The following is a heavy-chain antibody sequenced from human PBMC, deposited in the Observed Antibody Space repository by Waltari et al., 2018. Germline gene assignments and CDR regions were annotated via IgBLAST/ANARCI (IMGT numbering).Heavy chain of an antibody. D-gene: IGHD2-15*01. CDR3: AKSLGVVVAARVAFDI. CDR2: ISGSGGST. V-gene: IGHV3-23*01. CDR1: GFTFSSYA. Sequence: EVQLLESGGGLVQPGGSLRLSCAASGFTFSSYAMSWVRQAPGKGLEWVSAISGSGGSTYYADSVKGRFTISRDNSKNPLYLQMNSLRAEDTAVYYFAKSLGVVVAARVAFDIWGQGTMVTVSS. J-gene: IGHJ3*02.